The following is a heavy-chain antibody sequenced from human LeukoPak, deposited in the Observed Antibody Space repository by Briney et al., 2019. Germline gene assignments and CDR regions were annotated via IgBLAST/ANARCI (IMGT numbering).Heavy chain of an antibody. CDR1: GYTFTGYY. J-gene: IGHJ6*02. CDR2: INPNSGGT. V-gene: IGHV1-2*02. D-gene: IGHD3-10*01. CDR3: ARVGSGSYYYYYYGMDV. Sequence: GASVKVSCKASGYTFTGYYMHWVRQAPGQGLEWVGWINPNSGGTNYAQKFHGRVTMTRDTSISTAYMELSRLRSDDTAVYYCARVGSGSYYYYYYGMDVWGQGTTVTVSS.